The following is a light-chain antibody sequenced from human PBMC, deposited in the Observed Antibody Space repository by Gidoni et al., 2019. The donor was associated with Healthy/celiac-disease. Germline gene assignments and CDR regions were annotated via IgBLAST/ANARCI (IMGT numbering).Light chain of an antibody. J-gene: IGKJ1*01. CDR1: QSISSY. Sequence: DIQMTQSPSSLSASVGDRVTITCRASQSISSYLNWYQQKPGKAPKLPIYAASSLQSGVPSRFSGSGSGTDFPLTISSLQPEDFATYYCQQSYSTPWTFGQGTKVEIK. V-gene: IGKV1-39*01. CDR3: QQSYSTPWT. CDR2: AAS.